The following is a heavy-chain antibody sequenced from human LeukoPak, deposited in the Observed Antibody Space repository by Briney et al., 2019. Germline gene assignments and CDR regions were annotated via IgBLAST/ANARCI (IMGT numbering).Heavy chain of an antibody. CDR2: INTGDGYT. J-gene: IGHJ4*02. Sequence: GGSLRLSCAASGFTFSSYAMSWVRQAPGQRLEWMGWINTGDGYTKYSQKFQGRVTITRDTSASTAYMELSSLTFEDTAVYYCARNGGGLGYWGQGTLVTVSS. D-gene: IGHD3-10*01. CDR1: GFTFSSYA. V-gene: IGHV1-3*04. CDR3: ARNGGGLGY.